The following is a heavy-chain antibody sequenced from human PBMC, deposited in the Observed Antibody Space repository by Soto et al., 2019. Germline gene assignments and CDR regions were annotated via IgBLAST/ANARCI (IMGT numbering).Heavy chain of an antibody. CDR1: GDSVRSPYY. V-gene: IGHV4-4*02. Sequence: QVQLQESGPGLVKPSGTLSLTCAVSGDSVRSPYYWCWVRQSPGKGLEWIGEVFHTGTTSYNPSLRSGVTISMDKSINQFSLVLTSVTAADTAVYYCARSEGWYAIHAWGPGTLVIVSS. CDR3: ARSEGWYAIHA. J-gene: IGHJ5*02. CDR2: VFHTGTT. D-gene: IGHD6-13*01.